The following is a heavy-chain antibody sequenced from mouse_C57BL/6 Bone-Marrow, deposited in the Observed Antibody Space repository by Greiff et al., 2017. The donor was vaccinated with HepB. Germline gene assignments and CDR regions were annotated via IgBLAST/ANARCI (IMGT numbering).Heavy chain of an antibody. CDR1: GYTFTSYG. CDR2: IYPRSGNT. J-gene: IGHJ4*01. V-gene: IGHV1-81*01. CDR3: ARGHYYDGSSGGMDY. Sequence: VKLMESGAELARPGASVKLSCKASGYTFTSYGISWVKQRTGQGLEWIGEIYPRSGNTYYNEKFKGKATLTADKSSSTAYMELRSLTSEDSAVYFCARGHYYDGSSGGMDYWGQGTSVTVSS. D-gene: IGHD1-1*01.